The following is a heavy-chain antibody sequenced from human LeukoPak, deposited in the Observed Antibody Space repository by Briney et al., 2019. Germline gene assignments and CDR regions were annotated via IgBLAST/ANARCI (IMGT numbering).Heavy chain of an antibody. CDR3: ATYGSGSYRFDP. Sequence: SETLSLTCTVSGGSISSGNYYWRWIRQHPGKGLEWIGYIHHSGSTYYNPSLKSRVIISVDTSKNQFSLKLNSVTAADTAVYYCATYGSGSYRFDPWGQGTLVTVSS. CDR2: IHHSGST. CDR1: GGSISSGNYY. V-gene: IGHV4-31*03. J-gene: IGHJ5*02. D-gene: IGHD3-10*01.